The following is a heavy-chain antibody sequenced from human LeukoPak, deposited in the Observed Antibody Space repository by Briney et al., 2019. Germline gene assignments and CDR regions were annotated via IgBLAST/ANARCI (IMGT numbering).Heavy chain of an antibody. CDR2: IYSGGRT. CDR1: GFTFSSYP. V-gene: IGHV3-66*01. J-gene: IGHJ4*02. CDR3: ARNRGGSYSDY. D-gene: IGHD1-26*01. Sequence: GGSLRLSCVASGFTFSSYPMHWVRQAPGKGLEWVSVIYSGGRTYYADSVKGRFTISRDNSKNTLYLQMNSLRAEDTAVYYCARNRGGSYSDYWGQGTLVTVSS.